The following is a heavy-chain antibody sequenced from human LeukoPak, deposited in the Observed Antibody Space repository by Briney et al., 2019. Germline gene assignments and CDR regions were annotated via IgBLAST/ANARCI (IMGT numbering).Heavy chain of an antibody. V-gene: IGHV3-23*01. CDR3: AREVLLRTDY. CDR2: ISGSGGST. J-gene: IGHJ4*02. CDR1: GFTFSTYA. D-gene: IGHD3-10*01. Sequence: PGGSLRLSCAASGFTFSTYAMSWVRQAPGKGLEWVSGISGSGGSTYYADSVKGRFTISRDDSKKTLYLQMNSLRTEDTAVYYCAREVLLRTDYWGQGTLVTVSP.